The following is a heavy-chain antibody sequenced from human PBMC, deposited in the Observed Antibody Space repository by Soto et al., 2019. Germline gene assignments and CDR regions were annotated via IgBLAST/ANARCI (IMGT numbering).Heavy chain of an antibody. J-gene: IGHJ4*02. D-gene: IGHD2-2*01. V-gene: IGHV3-30*18. CDR3: AKEPRSQLLPTYYFDY. CDR2: ISYDGSNK. CDR1: GFTFSSYG. Sequence: QVQLVESGGGVVQPGRSLRLSCAASGFTFSSYGMHWVRQAPGKGLEGVALISYDGSNKYYADSVKGRFTISRDNSKNTLYLQMNSLRAEDTAVYYCAKEPRSQLLPTYYFDYWGQGTLVTVSS.